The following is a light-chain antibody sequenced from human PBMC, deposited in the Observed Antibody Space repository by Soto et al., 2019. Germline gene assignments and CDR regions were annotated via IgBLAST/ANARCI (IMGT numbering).Light chain of an antibody. CDR3: QHYNSYSEA. J-gene: IGKJ1*01. V-gene: IGKV1-5*03. CDR1: QSISSW. Sequence: IQIAQSPTTHLGSRGNRETKTCRASQSISSWLAWYQQKPGKAPKLLIYKASTLKSGVPSRFSGSGSGTEFTLTISSLQPDDFATDYCQHYNSYSEAFGQGTKVDIK. CDR2: KAS.